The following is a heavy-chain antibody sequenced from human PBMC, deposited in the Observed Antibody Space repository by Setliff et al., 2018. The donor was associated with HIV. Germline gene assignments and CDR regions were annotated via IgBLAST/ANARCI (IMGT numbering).Heavy chain of an antibody. CDR3: AGRLRSRFLLQGNSGPFEI. J-gene: IGHJ6*02. CDR2: LQHDEGNK. CDR1: GFSLTSYG. V-gene: IGHV3-30*02. D-gene: IGHD1-1*01. Sequence: PGESLKISCAASGFSLTSYGMHWVRQTPDKGLEWVAFLQHDEGNKYYADSVKGRFTISRDTSKNTLFLQMNSLTTDDTAVYFCAGRLRSRFLLQGNSGPFEIWGQGTTVTVSS.